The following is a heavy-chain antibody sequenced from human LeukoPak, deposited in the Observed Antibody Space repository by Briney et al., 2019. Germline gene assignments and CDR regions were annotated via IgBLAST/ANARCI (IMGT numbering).Heavy chain of an antibody. CDR2: ISAYSGNT. CDR3: ARGSLSGYEGAMDV. CDR1: GYTFSDYG. Sequence: ASVKVSCKASGYTFSDYGITWVRQAPGQGPEWMGWISAYSGNTNYGQKFQGRVTMTTDTSTTKPYMELRSLRSDDTALYYCARGSLSGYEGAMDVWGQGTTVTVSS. D-gene: IGHD5-12*01. V-gene: IGHV1-18*01. J-gene: IGHJ6*02.